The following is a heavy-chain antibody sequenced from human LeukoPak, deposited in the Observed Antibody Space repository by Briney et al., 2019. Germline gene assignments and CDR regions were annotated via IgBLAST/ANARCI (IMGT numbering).Heavy chain of an antibody. D-gene: IGHD6-13*01. V-gene: IGHV4/OR15-8*02. CDR1: GGSISSGSW. CDR2: IYHSGHT. J-gene: IGHJ3*02. CDR3: ARDLLRGESGSWFEAFDI. Sequence: KASETLSLTCVVSGGSISSGSWWSWVRQTPGKGLEWIGEIYHSGHTNYNPSLKSRLTLSIDMSNNQFSLSLNSVTAADTATYYCARDLLRGESGSWFEAFDIWGQGTMVTVSS.